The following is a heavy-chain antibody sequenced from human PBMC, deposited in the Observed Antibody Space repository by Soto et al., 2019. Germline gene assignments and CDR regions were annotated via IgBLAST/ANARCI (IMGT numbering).Heavy chain of an antibody. CDR1: GFTFSNAW. D-gene: IGHD3-10*01. Sequence: GGSLRLSCAASGFTFSNAWMSWVRQAPGKGLEWVGRIKSKTDGGTTDYAAPVKGRLTISRDDSKNTLYLQMNSLKTEDTAVYYCTTGITMFRGVSSFDYWGQGTLVTVSS. CDR2: IKSKTDGGTT. J-gene: IGHJ4*02. V-gene: IGHV3-15*01. CDR3: TTGITMFRGVSSFDY.